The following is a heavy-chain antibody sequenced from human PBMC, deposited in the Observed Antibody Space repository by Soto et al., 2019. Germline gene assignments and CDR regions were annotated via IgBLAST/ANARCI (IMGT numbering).Heavy chain of an antibody. Sequence: QVQMVQSGAEVKKPGASVKVSCRASGYSFTSYDVNWVRQATGQGLEWMGWMNPNSGNTAFAQKFQCRVTMTRDTPTSTAYMELSGLRSEDTAVYYCARYPYTSYCSDGSCSYDAFDIWGQGTVVTVSS. D-gene: IGHD2-15*01. CDR3: ARYPYTSYCSDGSCSYDAFDI. V-gene: IGHV1-8*01. CDR1: GYSFTSYD. CDR2: MNPNSGNT. J-gene: IGHJ3*02.